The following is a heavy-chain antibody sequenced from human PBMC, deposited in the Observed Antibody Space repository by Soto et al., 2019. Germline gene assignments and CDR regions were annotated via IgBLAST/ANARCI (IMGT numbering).Heavy chain of an antibody. D-gene: IGHD3-3*01. CDR1: GFTFSSYG. Sequence: GGSLRLSCAASGFTFSSYGMHWVRQAPGKGLEWVAVISYDGSNKYYADSVKGRFTISRDNSKNTLYLQMNSLRAEDTAVYYCAKDNLAYYDFWSGYCPLDYWGQGTLVTVSS. CDR2: ISYDGSNK. V-gene: IGHV3-30*18. CDR3: AKDNLAYYDFWSGYCPLDY. J-gene: IGHJ4*02.